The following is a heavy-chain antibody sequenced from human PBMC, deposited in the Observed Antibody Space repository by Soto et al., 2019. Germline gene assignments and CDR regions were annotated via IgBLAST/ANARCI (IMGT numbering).Heavy chain of an antibody. V-gene: IGHV4-59*01. CDR2: IDDTGISGYTPST. CDR1: GGSITSSY. CDR3: ARGEDAFFYYGLDV. Sequence: SETLSLTCTVSGGSITSSYWSWIRRPPGKGLEWIAYIDDTGISGYTPSTSYNPSLKSRFTMSVDTSKSQFSLKLSSVTAADKAVHYCARGEDAFFYYGLDVWGQGITVTVSS. J-gene: IGHJ6*02.